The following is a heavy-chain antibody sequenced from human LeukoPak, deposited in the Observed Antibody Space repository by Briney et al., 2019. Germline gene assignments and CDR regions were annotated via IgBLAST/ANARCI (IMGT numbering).Heavy chain of an antibody. J-gene: IGHJ3*02. Sequence: GGSLRLSCAASGFTFSSYGMHWVRQAPGKGLEWVAVISYDGSNKYYADSVKGRFTISRDNSKNTLYLQMNGLRAEDTAVYYCEIVPAATRGGAFDIWGQGTMVTVSS. V-gene: IGHV3-30*03. CDR1: GFTFSSYG. D-gene: IGHD2-2*01. CDR3: EIVPAATRGGAFDI. CDR2: ISYDGSNK.